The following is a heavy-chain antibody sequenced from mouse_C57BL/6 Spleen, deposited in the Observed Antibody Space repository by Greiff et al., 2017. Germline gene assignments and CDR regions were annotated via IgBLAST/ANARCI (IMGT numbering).Heavy chain of an antibody. J-gene: IGHJ1*03. CDR3: ARKKFDV. V-gene: IGHV1-54*01. CDR1: GYAFTNYL. CDR2: INPGSGGT. Sequence: QVQLQQSGAELVRPGTSVKVSCKASGYAFTNYLIEWVKQRPGQGLEWIGVINPGSGGTTYNEKFKGKATLTADKSSSTAYMQLSSLTSEDSAVYFCARKKFDVWGTGTTVTVSS.